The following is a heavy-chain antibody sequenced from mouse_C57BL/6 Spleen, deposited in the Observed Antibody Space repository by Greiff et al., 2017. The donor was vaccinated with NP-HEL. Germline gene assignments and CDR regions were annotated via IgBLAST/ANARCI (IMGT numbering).Heavy chain of an antibody. CDR1: GYAFTNYL. CDR2: INPGSGGT. CDR3: ARKGSYDYDYAMDY. Sequence: VQLQQSGAELVRPGTSVKVSCKASGYAFTNYLIEWVKQRPGQGLGWIGVINPGSGGTNYNEKFKGKATLTADKSSSTAYMQLSSLTSEDSAVYFCARKGSYDYDYAMDYWGQGTSVTVSS. J-gene: IGHJ4*01. V-gene: IGHV1-54*01. D-gene: IGHD2-4*01.